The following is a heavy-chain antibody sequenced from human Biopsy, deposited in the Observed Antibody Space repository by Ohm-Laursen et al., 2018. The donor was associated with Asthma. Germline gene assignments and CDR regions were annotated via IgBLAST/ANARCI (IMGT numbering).Heavy chain of an antibody. D-gene: IGHD5-18*01. CDR1: GASINTSQRN. V-gene: IGHV4-31*01. J-gene: IGHJ4*02. Sequence: TLSLTCTVSGASINTSQRNWSWHRLLPGKGREGIGYIYYSGETFFNPPLKNPLFMYLDSSKNQFTLKMTAVTVADTAVYFCARNLPGYTYGPFEDWGQGTLVTVSS. CDR3: ARNLPGYTYGPFED. CDR2: IYYSGET.